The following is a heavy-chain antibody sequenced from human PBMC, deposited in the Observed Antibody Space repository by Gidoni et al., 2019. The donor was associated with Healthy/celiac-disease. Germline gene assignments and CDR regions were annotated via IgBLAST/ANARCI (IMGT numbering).Heavy chain of an antibody. D-gene: IGHD3-22*01. CDR3: ARDQTGEYYYDSSGYYLGYYYGMDV. Sequence: EVQLVESGGGLVQPGGSLRLSCAASAFTFGSYEMNWVPQAPGKGLEWVSYISSSGSTIYYADSVKGRFTISRDNAKNSLYLQMNSLRAEDTAVYYCARDQTGEYYYDSSGYYLGYYYGMDVWGQGTTVTVSS. V-gene: IGHV3-48*03. CDR1: AFTFGSYE. CDR2: ISSSGSTI. J-gene: IGHJ6*02.